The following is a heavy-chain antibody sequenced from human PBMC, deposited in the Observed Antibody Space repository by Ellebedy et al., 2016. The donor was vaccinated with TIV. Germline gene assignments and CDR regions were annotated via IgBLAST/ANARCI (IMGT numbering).Heavy chain of an antibody. J-gene: IGHJ4*02. D-gene: IGHD1-14*01. V-gene: IGHV1-18*01. CDR3: ARFESGLFDS. CDR1: GYPIISYG. CDR2: ISGYNGNT. Sequence: AASVKVSCKASGYPIISYGITWVRQAPGQGLEWMGWISGYNGNTNYAQKFQGRVTMTTDRSTSTAHMELRSLRSDDTAVYYCARFESGLFDSWGQGTPVTVSS.